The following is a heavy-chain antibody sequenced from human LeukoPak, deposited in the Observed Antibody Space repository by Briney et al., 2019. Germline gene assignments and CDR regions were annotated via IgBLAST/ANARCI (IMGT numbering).Heavy chain of an antibody. J-gene: IGHJ4*02. CDR1: GGSISSSSYY. CDR2: IYYSGST. D-gene: IGHD3-10*01. Sequence: SSETLSLTCTVSGGSISSSSYYWGWIRQPPGKGLEWIGSIYYSGSTYYNPSLKSRVTISVDTSKNQFSLKLSSVTAADTAVYYCARGGDYNPGYFDYWGQGTLVTVSS. CDR3: ARGGDYNPGYFDY. V-gene: IGHV4-39*01.